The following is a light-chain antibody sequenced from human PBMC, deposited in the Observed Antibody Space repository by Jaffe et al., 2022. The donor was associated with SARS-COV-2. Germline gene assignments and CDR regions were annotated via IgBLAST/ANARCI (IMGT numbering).Light chain of an antibody. V-gene: IGKV3-15*01. CDR2: GAS. CDR1: QSVSTN. Sequence: EVVMTQSPATLSVSPGERATLSCRASQSVSTNLAWYQQKPGQAPRLLIYGASNRATGIPDRFSGSGSGTEFTLTISSLQSEDFAVYYCQQHNNWPPLTFGGGTKVEIK. CDR3: QQHNNWPPLT. J-gene: IGKJ4*01.